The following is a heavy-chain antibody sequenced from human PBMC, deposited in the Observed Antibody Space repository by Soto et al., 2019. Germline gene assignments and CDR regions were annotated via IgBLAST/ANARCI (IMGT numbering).Heavy chain of an antibody. CDR1: GGSISSYY. CDR2: IYYSGST. CDR3: ARDIRPDYTIGGVYYYGMDV. J-gene: IGHJ6*02. V-gene: IGHV4-59*01. Sequence: SQTLSLTCTVSGGSISSYYWSWILQPPGKGLEWIGYIYYSGSTNYNPSLKSRVTISVDTSKNQFSLKLSSVTAADTAVHYCARDIRPDYTIGGVYYYGMDVWGQGTTVTVSS. D-gene: IGHD2-8*02.